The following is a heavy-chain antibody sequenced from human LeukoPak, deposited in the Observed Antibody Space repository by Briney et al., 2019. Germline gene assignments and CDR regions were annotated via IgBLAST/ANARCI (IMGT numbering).Heavy chain of an antibody. CDR3: ARDRGDSYGPLDY. CDR1: GDSVSSYY. CDR2: IYSGGST. Sequence: SETLSLTCTVSGDSVSSYYWTWIRQPPGKGPEWIAYIYSGGSTHYNPSLKSRVTISIDMSKNQFSLNLTSVTASDTAVYYCARDRGDSYGPLDYWGQGALVIVSS. V-gene: IGHV4-59*02. D-gene: IGHD5-18*01. J-gene: IGHJ4*02.